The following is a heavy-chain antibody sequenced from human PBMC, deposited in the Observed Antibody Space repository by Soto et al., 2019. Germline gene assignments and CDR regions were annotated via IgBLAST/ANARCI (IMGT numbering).Heavy chain of an antibody. CDR3: GRGRDVDIVAAFDY. CDR1: GGTFISYA. V-gene: IGHV1-69*13. CDR2: IIPLFGTA. D-gene: IGHD5-12*01. J-gene: IGHJ4*02. Sequence: SVKISCKASGGTFISYASSCVRQAPGQGLVWLGGIIPLFGTANCAQKFQHSDTITADETSTTAYKEQSSLISAADAAYYCGRGRDVDIVAAFDYWGQGTLVTVSS.